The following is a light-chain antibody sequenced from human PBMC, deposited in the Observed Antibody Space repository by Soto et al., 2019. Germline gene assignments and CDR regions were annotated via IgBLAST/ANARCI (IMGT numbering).Light chain of an antibody. CDR1: QSVGPY. V-gene: IGKV3-11*01. J-gene: IGKJ5*01. Sequence: IVLAQCPATLSLSPGESATLSCRASQSVGPYLAWYQQKPGQAPRLIIYETSNRVTGVPARFSGSGSGTDFTLTINSAEPEDLAIYYCQQRGSLITFGQGTRLEIK. CDR2: ETS. CDR3: QQRGSLIT.